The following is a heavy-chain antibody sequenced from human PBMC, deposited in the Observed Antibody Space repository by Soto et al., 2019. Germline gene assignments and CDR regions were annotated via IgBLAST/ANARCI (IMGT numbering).Heavy chain of an antibody. J-gene: IGHJ4*02. Sequence: GGSLRLSCAASGFTFSSYWMSWVRQAPGKGLEWVANIKQDGSEKYYGDSVKGRFTISRDNAKNSLYLQMNSLRAEDTAVYYCARDDFIVVVVAGLGGGFDYWGQGTLVTVSS. CDR1: GFTFSSYW. CDR2: IKQDGSEK. D-gene: IGHD2-15*01. V-gene: IGHV3-7*01. CDR3: ARDDFIVVVVAGLGGGFDY.